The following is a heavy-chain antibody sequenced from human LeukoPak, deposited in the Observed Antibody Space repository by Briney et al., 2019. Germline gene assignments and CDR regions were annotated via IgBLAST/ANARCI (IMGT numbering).Heavy chain of an antibody. CDR3: ATDRDPMVRGGSWFDP. V-gene: IGHV1-24*01. CDR1: GYTLTELS. CDR2: FDPEDGET. J-gene: IGHJ5*02. D-gene: IGHD3-10*01. Sequence: ASVKVSCKVSGYTLTELSMHWVRQAPGKGLEWMGGFDPEDGETIYAQKFQGRVTMTEDTSTDTAYMELSSLRSEDTAVYYCATDRDPMVRGGSWFDPWGQGTLVTVSS.